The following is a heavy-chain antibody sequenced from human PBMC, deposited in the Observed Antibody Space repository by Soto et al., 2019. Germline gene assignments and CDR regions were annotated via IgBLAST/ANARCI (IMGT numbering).Heavy chain of an antibody. Sequence: ASVKVSCKASGGTFSSYAISWVRQAPGQGLEWMGGIIPIFGTANYAQKFQGRVTITADESTSTAYMELSSLRSEDTAVYYCAAQAYCGGDCYLPFQHWGQGTLVTVSS. CDR1: GGTFSSYA. D-gene: IGHD2-21*02. CDR2: IIPIFGTA. CDR3: AAQAYCGGDCYLPFQH. J-gene: IGHJ1*01. V-gene: IGHV1-69*13.